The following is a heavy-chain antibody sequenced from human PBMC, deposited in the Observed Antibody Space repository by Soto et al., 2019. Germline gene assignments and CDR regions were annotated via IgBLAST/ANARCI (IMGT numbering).Heavy chain of an antibody. Sequence: EVQLLESGGGLVQPGGSLRLSCAASGFTFSSSAMSWVRQAPAKGLGWVSAISGSGDRTYYADSVRGRFTISRDNSKNTLYLQMNSLRAEDTAVYYCANLYGSNGIDVWGQGTTVAVSS. CDR2: ISGSGDRT. D-gene: IGHD2-15*01. J-gene: IGHJ6*02. CDR3: ANLYGSNGIDV. V-gene: IGHV3-23*01. CDR1: GFTFSSSA.